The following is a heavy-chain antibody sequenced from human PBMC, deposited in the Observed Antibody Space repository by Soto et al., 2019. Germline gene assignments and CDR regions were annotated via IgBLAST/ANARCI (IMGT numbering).Heavy chain of an antibody. J-gene: IGHJ6*03. Sequence: EVQLVESGGGLVQPGGSLRLSCAASGFTFSDHYMDWARQAPGKGLEWVGRVRNIANSYTTEYAASVRGRFTISRDDSKSSLYLQINSLETEDTAVYYCARGRPIPVSGQYYYYTDVWGQGTTVTVSS. CDR1: GFTFSDHY. CDR2: VRNIANSYTT. D-gene: IGHD6-19*01. V-gene: IGHV3-72*01. CDR3: ARGRPIPVSGQYYYYTDV.